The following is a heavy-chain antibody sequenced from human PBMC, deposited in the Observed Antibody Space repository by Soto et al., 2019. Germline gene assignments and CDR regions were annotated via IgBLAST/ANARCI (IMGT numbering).Heavy chain of an antibody. CDR3: ARGVATIGP. J-gene: IGHJ5*02. CDR1: GDSISSYY. D-gene: IGHD5-12*01. V-gene: IGHV4-59*01. Sequence: QVQLQESGPRLVKPSETLSLTCSVSGDSISSYYWSWIRQPPGKGLEWIGYIYYSGSTNYNPSFKRRVTISVDTPKNQFSRKLTSVTAADTAVYYCARGVATIGPWGQGTLVTVSS. CDR2: IYYSGST.